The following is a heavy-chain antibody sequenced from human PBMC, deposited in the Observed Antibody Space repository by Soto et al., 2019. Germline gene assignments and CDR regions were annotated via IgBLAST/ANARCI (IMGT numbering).Heavy chain of an antibody. D-gene: IGHD1-26*01. V-gene: IGHV1-18*01. CDR3: ARGGSVPYYSYGLDV. J-gene: IGHJ6*02. CDR1: GYTFSRSG. Sequence: QVQLVQSGAEVRKPGASVKVSCKTSGYTFSRSGISWVRQAPGQGLERMGWISTYNGYASYAQKLQGRVTMTTDTSTSTAFMELGSLTSDDTAVYYCARGGSVPYYSYGLDVWGQGTTVTVSS. CDR2: ISTYNGYA.